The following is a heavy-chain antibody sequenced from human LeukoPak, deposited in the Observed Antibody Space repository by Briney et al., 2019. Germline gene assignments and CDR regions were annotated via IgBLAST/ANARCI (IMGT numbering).Heavy chain of an antibody. CDR3: ARVRPRITIFGVVVYAFDI. J-gene: IGHJ3*02. D-gene: IGHD3-3*01. V-gene: IGHV1-2*02. CDR1: GYTFTGYY. Sequence: ASVKVSCKASGYTFTGYYMHWVRQAPGQGLEWMGWINPNSGGTNYAQKFQGRVTMTRDTSISTAYMELSRLRSDDTAVYYCARVRPRITIFGVVVYAFDIWGQGTMVTVSS. CDR2: INPNSGGT.